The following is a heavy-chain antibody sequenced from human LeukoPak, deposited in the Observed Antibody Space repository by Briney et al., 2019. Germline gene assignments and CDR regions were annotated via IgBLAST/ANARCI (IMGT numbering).Heavy chain of an antibody. CDR2: ISSSSSTI. CDR3: AREGWELLWVYYYYMDV. CDR1: GFTFSSYS. D-gene: IGHD1-26*01. Sequence: GGSLRLSCAASGFTFSSYSMNWVRQAPGKGLEWVSYISSSSSTIYYADSVKGRFTISRDNAKDSLYLQMNSLRAEDTAVYYCAREGWELLWVYYYYMDVWGKGTTVTVSS. J-gene: IGHJ6*03. V-gene: IGHV3-48*04.